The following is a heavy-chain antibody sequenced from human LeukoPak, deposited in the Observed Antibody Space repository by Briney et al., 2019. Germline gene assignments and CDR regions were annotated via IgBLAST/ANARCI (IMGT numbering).Heavy chain of an antibody. Sequence: ASVKVSCKASGYTFTSYGVSWVRQAPGQGLEWMGWISACNGYINYAQKLQGRVTMTTDTSTSTAYMELKSLRSDDTAVYYCARGPYYWYFDLWGRGTLLTVSS. J-gene: IGHJ2*01. CDR3: ARGPYYWYFDL. V-gene: IGHV1-18*01. CDR1: GYTFTSYG. CDR2: ISACNGYI.